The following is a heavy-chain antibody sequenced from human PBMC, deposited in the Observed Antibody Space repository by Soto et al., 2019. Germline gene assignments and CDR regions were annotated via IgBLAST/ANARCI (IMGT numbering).Heavy chain of an antibody. CDR1: GFTFSSYG. V-gene: IGHV3-30*18. J-gene: IGHJ5*02. CDR3: AKEETGIVEYNWLDL. Sequence: QVQLVESGGGVVQPGRSLRLSCAASGFTFSSYGMHWVRQAPGKGLEWVAVISYDGSNKYYADSVKGRFTISRDNSKNTLDLPMNILRAGDTAVDYCAKEETGIVEYNWLDLWGKGNLVTVAS. D-gene: IGHD1-1*01. CDR2: ISYDGSNK.